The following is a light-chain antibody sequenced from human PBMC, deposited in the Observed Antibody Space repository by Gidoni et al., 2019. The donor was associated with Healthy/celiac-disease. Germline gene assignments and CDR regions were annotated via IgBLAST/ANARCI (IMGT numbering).Light chain of an antibody. CDR3: QQSYSTLWT. CDR2: AAS. J-gene: IGKJ1*01. V-gene: IGKV1-39*01. Sequence: DIQMTQSPSSLSASVGDRVTITCRASQSISSYLNWYQQKPGKAPKLLFYAASSLQSGVPSRFSGSGSGTDFTLPISSLQPEDFATYSCQQSYSTLWTFGQGTKVEIK. CDR1: QSISSY.